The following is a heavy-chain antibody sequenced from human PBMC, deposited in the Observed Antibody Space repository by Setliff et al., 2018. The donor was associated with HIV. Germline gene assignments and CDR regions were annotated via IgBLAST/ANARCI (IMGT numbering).Heavy chain of an antibody. V-gene: IGHV1-69*13. CDR3: ARGGWSGGGPLHYSYYYLDV. D-gene: IGHD2-15*01. CDR2: LISMFKIP. CDR1: GGTFRSQA. Sequence: ASVKVSCKTSGGTFRSQAISWVRQAPGQVLEWMGGLISMFKIPQIAQKFQGRVTITADESTSTAYMGLSSLTSEDTAVYYCARGGWSGGGPLHYSYYYLDVWGQGTAVTVSS. J-gene: IGHJ6*02.